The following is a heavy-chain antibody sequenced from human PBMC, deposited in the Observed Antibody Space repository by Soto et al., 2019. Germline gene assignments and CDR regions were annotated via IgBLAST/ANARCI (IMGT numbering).Heavy chain of an antibody. CDR3: AKGSSGWYDAFDI. D-gene: IGHD6-19*01. CDR1: GFTFSSYA. J-gene: IGHJ3*02. Sequence: EVQLLESGGGLVQPGGSLRLSCAASGFTFSSYAMSWVRQAPGRGLEWVSAISGSGGSTYYADSVKGRFTISRDNSKNTLYLQMNSLRAEDTAVYYCAKGSSGWYDAFDIWGQGTMVTVSS. V-gene: IGHV3-23*01. CDR2: ISGSGGST.